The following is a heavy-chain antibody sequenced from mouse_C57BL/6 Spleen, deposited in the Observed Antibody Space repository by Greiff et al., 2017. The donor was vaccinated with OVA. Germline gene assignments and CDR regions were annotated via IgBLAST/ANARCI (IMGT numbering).Heavy chain of an antibody. J-gene: IGHJ4*01. V-gene: IGHV10-1*01. CDR2: IRSKSNNYAT. CDR3: VRQSETYDYDGYYAMDY. D-gene: IGHD2-4*01. Sequence: EVKLVESGGGLVQPKGSLKLSCAASGFSFNTYAMNWVRQAPGKGLEWVARIRSKSNNYATYYADSVKDRFTISRDDSESMLYLQMNNLKTEDTAMYYCVRQSETYDYDGYYAMDYWGQGTSVTVSS. CDR1: GFSFNTYA.